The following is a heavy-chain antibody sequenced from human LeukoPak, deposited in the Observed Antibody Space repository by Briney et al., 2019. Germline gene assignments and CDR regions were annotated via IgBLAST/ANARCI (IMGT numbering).Heavy chain of an antibody. CDR2: IYYSGST. CDR1: GGSINSYY. J-gene: IGHJ4*02. CDR3: ARALRYLDY. Sequence: SQTLSLTCTVAGGSINSYYWSWIRQPPGKGLEWIGYIYYSGSTNYNPSLKSRVTISADTSKNPFSLRLSSVTAADTAVYYCARALRYLDYWGQGTLVTVSS. D-gene: IGHD5-12*01. V-gene: IGHV4-59*01.